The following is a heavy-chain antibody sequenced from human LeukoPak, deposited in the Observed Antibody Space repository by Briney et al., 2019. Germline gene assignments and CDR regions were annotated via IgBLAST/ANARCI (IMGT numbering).Heavy chain of an antibody. V-gene: IGHV3-30*02. D-gene: IGHD3-22*01. CDR2: IWYDGSNK. J-gene: IGHJ4*02. CDR3: ASMRDSSGYYKDY. Sequence: GGSLRLSCAASGFTFNNYAMHWVRQAPGKGLEWVTTIWYDGSNKYYADSVKGRFTISRDNSKSTLYLQMNSLRAEDTAVYYCASMRDSSGYYKDYWGQGTLVTVSS. CDR1: GFTFNNYA.